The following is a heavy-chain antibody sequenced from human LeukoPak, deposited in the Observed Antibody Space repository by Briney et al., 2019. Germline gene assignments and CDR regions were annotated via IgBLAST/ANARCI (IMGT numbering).Heavy chain of an antibody. CDR2: VHSNGAT. J-gene: IGHJ4*02. V-gene: IGHV4-61*03. D-gene: IGHD6-6*01. CDR3: ARWRIAALAFDY. CDR1: GGSISSSSYY. Sequence: SETLSLTCTVSGGSISSSSYYWGWIRQPPGKGLEWIGDVHSNGATDYNPSLSSLLTILLDTSKKHFSLKVRAVTAADTAVYYCARWRIAALAFDYWGQGPLVTVYS.